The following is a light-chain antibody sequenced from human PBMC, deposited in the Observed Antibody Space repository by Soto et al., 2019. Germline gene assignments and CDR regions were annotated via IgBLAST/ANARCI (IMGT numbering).Light chain of an antibody. CDR2: DVS. CDR1: SSDVGGYGS. J-gene: IGLJ1*01. V-gene: IGLV2-14*01. CDR3: SSHPSSITLV. Sequence: QSALTQPASVSGSPGQSITVSCTGTSSDVGGYGSVSWYQQHPGKAPKLMIYDVSNRPSGVSNRFSGSKSGNTASLTISGLQAEDEADYYCSSHPSSITLVFGTGTKLTVL.